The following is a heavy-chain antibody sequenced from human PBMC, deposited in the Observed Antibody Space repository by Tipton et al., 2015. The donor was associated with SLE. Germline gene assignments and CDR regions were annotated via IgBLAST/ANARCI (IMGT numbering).Heavy chain of an antibody. V-gene: IGHV4-39*01. CDR2: VFYSGDS. CDR3: ARHERGYFSS. J-gene: IGHJ6*02. D-gene: IGHD3-9*01. Sequence: TLSLTCTVSGASISTNTYYWGWVRQPPGRGLEWIGSVFYSGDSYYTPSLKSRVTISVDTFKSQFSLKLGSVTAADTAVYYCARHERGYFSSWGQGTTVTVSS. CDR1: GASISTNTYY.